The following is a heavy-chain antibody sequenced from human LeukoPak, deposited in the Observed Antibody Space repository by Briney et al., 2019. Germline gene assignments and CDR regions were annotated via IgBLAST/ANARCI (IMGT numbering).Heavy chain of an antibody. J-gene: IGHJ6*03. CDR2: IYYSGST. Sequence: SETLSLTCTVSGGSISSSSYYWGWIRQPPGKGLEWIGSIYYSGSTYYNPSLKSRVTISVDTSKNQFSLKLSSVTAAGTAVYYCARDDRWHNLMDVWGKGTTVTVSS. V-gene: IGHV4-39*07. D-gene: IGHD4-23*01. CDR3: ARDDRWHNLMDV. CDR1: GGSISSSSYY.